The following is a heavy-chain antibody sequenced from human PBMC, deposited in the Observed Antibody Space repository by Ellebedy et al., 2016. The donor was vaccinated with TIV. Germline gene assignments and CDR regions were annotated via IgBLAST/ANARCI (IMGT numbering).Heavy chain of an antibody. CDR1: GFTFGDFA. Sequence: GESLKISXTASGFTFGDFAISRVRQAPGKGLEWVGFIGSKGYGGTTQYAASVKGRFTISRDDSKSIAYLQMNSLKTEDTALYYCTREAANWNYPYYYYNGMDVWGQGTTVTVSS. CDR3: TREAANWNYPYYYYNGMDV. J-gene: IGHJ6*02. V-gene: IGHV3-49*04. D-gene: IGHD1-7*01. CDR2: IGSKGYGGTT.